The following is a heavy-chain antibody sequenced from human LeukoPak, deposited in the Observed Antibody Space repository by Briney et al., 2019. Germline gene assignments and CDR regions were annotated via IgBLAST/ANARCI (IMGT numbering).Heavy chain of an antibody. CDR3: ARVRGYYDSSGPRDY. CDR2: ISAYNGNT. CDR1: GYTFTSYG. J-gene: IGHJ4*02. D-gene: IGHD3-22*01. Sequence: GASVKVSCKASGYTFTSYGIRWVRQAPGQGLEWMGWISAYNGNTNYAQELQGRVTMTTDTSTSTAYMELRSLRSDDTAVYYCARVRGYYDSSGPRDYWGQGTLVTVSS. V-gene: IGHV1-18*01.